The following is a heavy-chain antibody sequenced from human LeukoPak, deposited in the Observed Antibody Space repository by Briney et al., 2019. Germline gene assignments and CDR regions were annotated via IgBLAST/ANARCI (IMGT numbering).Heavy chain of an antibody. CDR1: GFTFSSYS. CDR2: ISSSSSYI. Sequence: PGGSLTLSCAASGFTFSSYSMNWVRQAPGKGLEWVSSISSSSSYIYYADSVKGRFTISRDNAKNSLYLQMNSLRAEDTAVYYCARVPRYYYDSSGYFATDYWGQGTLVTVSS. V-gene: IGHV3-21*01. D-gene: IGHD3-22*01. J-gene: IGHJ4*02. CDR3: ARVPRYYYDSSGYFATDY.